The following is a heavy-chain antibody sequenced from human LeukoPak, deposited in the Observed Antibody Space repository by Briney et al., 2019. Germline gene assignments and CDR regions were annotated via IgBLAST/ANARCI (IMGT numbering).Heavy chain of an antibody. CDR3: ARVHRGIVVVPAATHDAFDI. CDR2: IGAYNGNT. CDR1: GYTFTSYG. J-gene: IGHJ3*02. D-gene: IGHD2-2*01. Sequence: ASVKVSCKASGYTFTSYGISRVRQAPGQGLEWMGWIGAYNGNTNYAQKLQGRVTMTTDTSTSTAYMELRSLRSDDTAVYYCARVHRGIVVVPAATHDAFDIWGQGTMVTVSS. V-gene: IGHV1-18*01.